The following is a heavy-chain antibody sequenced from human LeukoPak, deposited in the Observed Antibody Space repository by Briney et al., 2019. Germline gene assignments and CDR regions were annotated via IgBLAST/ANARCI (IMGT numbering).Heavy chain of an antibody. CDR3: TRTWELPRF. J-gene: IGHJ4*02. V-gene: IGHV3-15*01. CDR1: GFTFSSYS. CDR2: IPSKTDGGTI. Sequence: PGGSLRLSCAAPGFTFSSYSMNWVRQAPGKGLEWVGRIPSKTDGGTIEYAAPVKGRFTISRDDSKNTLYLQMNSLKTEDTAMYYCTRTWELPRFWGQGTLVTVSS. D-gene: IGHD1-7*01.